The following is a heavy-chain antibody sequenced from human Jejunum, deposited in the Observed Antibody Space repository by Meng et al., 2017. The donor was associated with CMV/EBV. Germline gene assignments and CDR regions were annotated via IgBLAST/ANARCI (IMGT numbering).Heavy chain of an antibody. D-gene: IGHD6-13*01. V-gene: IGHV4-39*07. J-gene: IGHJ4*02. Sequence: TGDSIIRSAYYWGWIRQSPAKGLEWIGSIYYSGSTYYKSSLRSRVTISVDTSKKQFSLKLKFVTAADTAVYYCARVSSIWSAFDYWGQGRLVTVSS. CDR1: GDSIIRSAYY. CDR3: ARVSSIWSAFDY. CDR2: IYYSGST.